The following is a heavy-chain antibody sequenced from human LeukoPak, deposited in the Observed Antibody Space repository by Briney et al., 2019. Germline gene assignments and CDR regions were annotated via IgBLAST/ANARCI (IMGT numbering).Heavy chain of an antibody. V-gene: IGHV6-1*01. Sequence: SQTLSLTCAISGDSVSSNSAAWNWIRQSPSRGLEWLGRTYYRSKWYNDYAVSVKSRITINPDTSKNQFSLQLNSVTPEDTAEYYCAGGRYFDWLPYFDYWGQGTLVTVSS. D-gene: IGHD3-9*01. CDR3: AGGRYFDWLPYFDY. CDR2: TYYRSKWYN. CDR1: GDSVSSNSAA. J-gene: IGHJ4*02.